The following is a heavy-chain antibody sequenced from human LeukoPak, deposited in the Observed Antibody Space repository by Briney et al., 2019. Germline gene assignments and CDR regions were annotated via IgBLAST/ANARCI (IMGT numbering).Heavy chain of an antibody. J-gene: IGHJ6*02. D-gene: IGHD5/OR15-5a*01. CDR2: IIPILGIA. CDR1: GGTFSSYA. V-gene: IGHV1-69*04. CDR3: ASVKSTRGDMDV. Sequence: AASVKVSCKASGGTFSSYAIGWVRQAPGQGLEWMGRIIPILGIANYAQKFQGRVTITADKSTSTAYMELSSLRSEDTAVYYCASVKSTRGDMDVWGQGTTVTVSS.